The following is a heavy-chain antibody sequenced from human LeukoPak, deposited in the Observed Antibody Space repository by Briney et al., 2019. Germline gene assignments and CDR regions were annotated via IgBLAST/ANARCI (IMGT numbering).Heavy chain of an antibody. V-gene: IGHV4-4*02. CDR2: IYHSGST. J-gene: IGHJ4*02. CDR1: GSSISSSNW. CDR3: ARGYPNYDYVWGSSSTVV. D-gene: IGHD3-16*01. Sequence: SGTLSLTCAVSGSSISSSNWWSWIRQPPGKGLEWIGEIYHSGSTNYNPSLKSRVTISVDKSKNQFSLKLSSVTAADTAVYYCARGYPNYDYVWGSSSTVVWGQGTLVTVSS.